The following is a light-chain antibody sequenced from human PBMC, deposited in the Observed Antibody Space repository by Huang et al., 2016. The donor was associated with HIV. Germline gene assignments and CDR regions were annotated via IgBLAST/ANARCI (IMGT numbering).Light chain of an antibody. CDR2: GTS. CDR3: QQYGSLSWT. CDR1: QSVSRSY. V-gene: IGKV3-20*01. Sequence: EIVLTQSPGTLSLSPGERATLSCRASQSVSRSYLSWYEQKPGQAPRLLIYGTSSRATGSPDRFSGSGSGTDFTLTIGRLEPEDLAVYYCQQYGSLSWTFGQGTKVEIK. J-gene: IGKJ1*01.